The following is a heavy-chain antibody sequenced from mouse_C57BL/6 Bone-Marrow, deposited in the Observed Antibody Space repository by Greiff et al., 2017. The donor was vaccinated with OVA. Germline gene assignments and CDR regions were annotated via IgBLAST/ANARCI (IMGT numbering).Heavy chain of an antibody. J-gene: IGHJ1*03. D-gene: IGHD2-4*01. CDR3: ARVRDYDEGPWYLEV. Sequence: EVQLQESGPGLVKPSQSLSLTCSVTGYSITSGYYWYWIRQFPGNKLEWMGFISYDGSNHYNPSLKNRITITRDTAKNQICRKLKYGTTEDTATYYCARVRDYDEGPWYLEVWGTGTTVTVSS. CDR1: GYSITSGYY. V-gene: IGHV3-6*01. CDR2: ISYDGSN.